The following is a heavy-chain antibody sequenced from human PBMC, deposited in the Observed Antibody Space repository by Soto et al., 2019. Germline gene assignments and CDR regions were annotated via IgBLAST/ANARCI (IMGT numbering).Heavy chain of an antibody. CDR2: ISGGGTST. CDR1: VFTFSGYW. Sequence: RGSLRLSCAASVFTFSGYWMHWVRQAPGKGLEWVSRISGGGTSTSYSDSVKGRFSISRDNSKNTLYLQMNTLRAEDTAVYYCAKALSQFFPFDYWGQGTLVTVSS. CDR3: AKALSQFFPFDY. D-gene: IGHD3-3*01. J-gene: IGHJ4*02. V-gene: IGHV3-74*01.